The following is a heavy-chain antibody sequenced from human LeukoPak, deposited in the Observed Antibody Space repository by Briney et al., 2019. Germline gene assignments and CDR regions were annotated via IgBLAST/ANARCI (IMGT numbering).Heavy chain of an antibody. Sequence: SSETLSLTCAVSGYSISSGYYWGWIRQPPGKGLEWIGSIYHSGSTYYNPSLKSRVTISVDTSKNQFSLKLSSVTAADTAVYYCARDLRYSSGWYGGYYYYYGMDVWGKGTTVTVSS. CDR2: IYHSGST. J-gene: IGHJ6*04. CDR3: ARDLRYSSGWYGGYYYYYGMDV. V-gene: IGHV4-38-2*02. CDR1: GYSISSGYY. D-gene: IGHD6-19*01.